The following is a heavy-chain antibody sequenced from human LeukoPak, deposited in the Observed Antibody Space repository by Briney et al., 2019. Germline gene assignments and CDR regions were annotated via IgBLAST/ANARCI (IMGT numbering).Heavy chain of an antibody. CDR1: GGSISSYY. Sequence: SETLSLTCTVSGGSISSYYWSWIRQPPGKGLEWIGYIYYSGSTNYNPSLKSRVTISVDTSKNRFSLKLSSVTAADTAVYYCARQRYYYYGMDVWGQGTTVIVSS. CDR2: IYYSGST. J-gene: IGHJ6*02. V-gene: IGHV4-59*01. CDR3: ARQRYYYYGMDV.